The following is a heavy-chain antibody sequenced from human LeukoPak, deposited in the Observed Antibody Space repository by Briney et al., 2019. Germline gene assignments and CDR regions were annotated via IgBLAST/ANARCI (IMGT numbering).Heavy chain of an antibody. CDR1: GYTFTGYY. V-gene: IGHV1-2*02. J-gene: IGHJ5*02. CDR3: ARAGVSGNLA. CDR2: INPNSGGT. Sequence: ASVKVSCKASGYTFTGYYMHWGRQAPGQGLEWMGWINPNSGGTNYAQDFHGRVTMTRDTSISTAYMELSRLRSDDTAVYYCARAGVSGNLAWGQGTLVTVSS. D-gene: IGHD1-26*01.